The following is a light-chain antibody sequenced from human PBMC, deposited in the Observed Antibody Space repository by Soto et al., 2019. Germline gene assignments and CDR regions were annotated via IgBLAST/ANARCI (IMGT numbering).Light chain of an antibody. CDR2: SRN. CDR3: AAWDYSLNGYV. Sequence: QSVLTQPPSASGTPGQRVTISCSGSSSNIGSNTVNWYQQLPGTAPRLLMYSRNQRPSGVPDRFSGSKSGASASLAISGLQSEDEADYYCAAWDYSLNGYVFGTGTKLTVL. J-gene: IGLJ1*01. CDR1: SSNIGSNT. V-gene: IGLV1-44*01.